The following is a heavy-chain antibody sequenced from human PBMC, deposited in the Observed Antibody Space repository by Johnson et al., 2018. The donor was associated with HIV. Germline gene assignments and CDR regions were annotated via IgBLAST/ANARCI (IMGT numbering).Heavy chain of an antibody. V-gene: IGHV3-11*01. CDR3: AREGGATPSFDI. D-gene: IGHD1-26*01. CDR2: ISSSGRTI. Sequence: QMQLVESGGGLVRPGGSLRLSCAASGFTFSDYYMTWIRQAPGKGLECVSYISSSGRTIYYADSVKGRFTISRDNANNSLYLQMNSLRAEDTAVYYCAREGGATPSFDIWGQGTMVTVSS. CDR1: GFTFSDYY. J-gene: IGHJ3*02.